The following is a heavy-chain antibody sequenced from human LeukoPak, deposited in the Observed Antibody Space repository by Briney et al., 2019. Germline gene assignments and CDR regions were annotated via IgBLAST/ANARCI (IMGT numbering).Heavy chain of an antibody. D-gene: IGHD3-10*01. CDR3: ARDVVTMVRGVIMGSPHPPKQPYGMDV. Sequence: ASVKVSCKASGYTFTGYYMHWVRQAPGQGLEWMGWINPNSGGTNYAQKFQGWVTMTRDTSISTAYMELSRLRSDDTAVYYCARDVVTMVRGVIMGSPHPPKQPYGMDVWGQGTTVTVSS. J-gene: IGHJ6*02. V-gene: IGHV1-2*04. CDR2: INPNSGGT. CDR1: GYTFTGYY.